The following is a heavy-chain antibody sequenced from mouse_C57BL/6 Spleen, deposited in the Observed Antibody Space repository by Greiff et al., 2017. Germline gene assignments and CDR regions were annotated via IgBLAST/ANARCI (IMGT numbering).Heavy chain of an antibody. J-gene: IGHJ4*01. CDR2: IDPSDSYT. CDR3: ASHWDYDGRDY. D-gene: IGHD2-4*01. Sequence: QVQLQQPGAELVRPGTSVKLSCKASGYTFTSYWMHWVKQRPGQGLEWIGVIDPSDSYTNYTQQFKGKATLTVDTSSSTAYMQLSSLTSEDSAVDYCASHWDYDGRDYWGQGTSVTVSS. V-gene: IGHV1-59*01. CDR1: GYTFTSYW.